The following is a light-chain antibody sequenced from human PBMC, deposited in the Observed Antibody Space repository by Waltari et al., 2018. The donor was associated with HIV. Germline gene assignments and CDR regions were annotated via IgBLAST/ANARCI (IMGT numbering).Light chain of an antibody. Sequence: QTVVTQEPSFSVSPGGTVTLTCGLSSGPVSTSYYPSWYQQTPGQAPRTLIYSTNTRSSGVPDRFSGSILGNKAALTITGAQADDESDYYCVLYMGSGSVVFGGGTKLTVL. V-gene: IGLV8-61*01. CDR2: STN. J-gene: IGLJ2*01. CDR1: SGPVSTSYY. CDR3: VLYMGSGSVV.